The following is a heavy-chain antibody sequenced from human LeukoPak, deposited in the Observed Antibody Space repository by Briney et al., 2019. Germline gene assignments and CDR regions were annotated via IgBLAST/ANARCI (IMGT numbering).Heavy chain of an antibody. Sequence: GGSLRLSCAASGFTFSTYAMTWVRQAPGKWLEWVAGVSGSGGSTYYADSVKGRFTISRDNSKNTLDLQMNSLRAEDTAVYYCAKAGRYSSGWYDYWGQGTLVTVSS. V-gene: IGHV3-23*01. CDR3: AKAGRYSSGWYDY. CDR1: GFTFSTYA. D-gene: IGHD6-19*01. J-gene: IGHJ4*02. CDR2: VSGSGGST.